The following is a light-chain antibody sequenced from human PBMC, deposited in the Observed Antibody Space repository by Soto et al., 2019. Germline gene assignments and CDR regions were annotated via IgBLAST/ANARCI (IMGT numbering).Light chain of an antibody. J-gene: IGKJ3*01. CDR2: DAS. V-gene: IGKV1-33*01. CDR1: QDSSNY. CDR3: QQYDL. Sequence: DIQMTQSPSSLSASVGDRVTITCQASQDSSNYLNWYQQKPGKAPKLLIYDASNLETGVPSRFSGSGSGTDFTFTISSLQPEDITTYYCQQYDLFGPGTKVDIK.